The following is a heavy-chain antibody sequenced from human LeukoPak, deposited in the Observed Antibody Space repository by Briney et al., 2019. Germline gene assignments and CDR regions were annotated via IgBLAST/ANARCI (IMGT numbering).Heavy chain of an antibody. CDR1: GFTFSNYA. V-gene: IGHV3-15*01. D-gene: IGHD3-22*01. CDR2: IRSNSDGGTI. CDR3: ATDFYDST. J-gene: IGHJ5*02. Sequence: GGPLRLSCAASGFTFSNYAMSWVRQAPGKGLEWVGRIRSNSDGGTIDYAAPVKGRFTLSRDDSKTTLYLQMNSLQTEDTAVYYCATDFYDSTWGQGTLVAVSS.